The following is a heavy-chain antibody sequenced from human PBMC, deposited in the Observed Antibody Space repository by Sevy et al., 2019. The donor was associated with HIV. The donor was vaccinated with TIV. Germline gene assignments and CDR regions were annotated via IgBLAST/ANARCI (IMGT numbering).Heavy chain of an antibody. D-gene: IGHD6-19*01. CDR2: FYYSEST. CDR1: GGSISISSYY. V-gene: IGHV4-39*01. Sequence: SETLSLTCTVSGGSISISSYYWGWIRQPSGKGLEWIGSFYYSESTYYNPSLKSRVTTSVDTSKNQFSLKLSSVTAADTAVYYCARAFRAVAGSYYFDYWGQGTLVTVSS. CDR3: ARAFRAVAGSYYFDY. J-gene: IGHJ4*02.